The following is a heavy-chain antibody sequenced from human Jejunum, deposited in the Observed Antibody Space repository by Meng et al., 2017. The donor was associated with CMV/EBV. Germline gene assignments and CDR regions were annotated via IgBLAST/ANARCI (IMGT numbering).Heavy chain of an antibody. Sequence: CAASGFPVSTNYMNWVRQAPGKGLEWVSVIYTSGNTYYADSVKGRFTISRDSSTNTAYLQMNSLRNEDTAVYYCAKGGFGRPLDYWGHGTRVTVSS. CDR1: GFPVSTNY. J-gene: IGHJ4*01. CDR3: AKGGFGRPLDY. D-gene: IGHD3-10*01. V-gene: IGHV3-53*01. CDR2: IYTSGNT.